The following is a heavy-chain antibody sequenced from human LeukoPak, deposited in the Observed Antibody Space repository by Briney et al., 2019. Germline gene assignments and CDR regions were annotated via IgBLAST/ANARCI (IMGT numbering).Heavy chain of an antibody. Sequence: KPSETLSLTCTVSGGSIRSYYWSWIRQPAGKGLEWIGYIYYSGSTNYNPSLKSRVTISVDTSKNQSSLKLSSVTAADTAVYYCARNGRDGYNYVGYWGQGTLVTVSS. CDR2: IYYSGST. D-gene: IGHD5-24*01. V-gene: IGHV4-59*01. CDR1: GGSIRSYY. J-gene: IGHJ4*02. CDR3: ARNGRDGYNYVGY.